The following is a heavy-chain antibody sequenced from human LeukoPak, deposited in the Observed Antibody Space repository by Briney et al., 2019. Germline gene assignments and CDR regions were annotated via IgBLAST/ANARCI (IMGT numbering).Heavy chain of an antibody. Sequence: GESLKISCKGSGYSFTSYWIGWVRQMSGKGLEWMAIIYPGDSDTRYSPSFQGQVTISADKSISTAYLQWSSLEASDTAIYYCARHPQVATPRSFDYWGQGTLVTVSS. CDR3: ARHPQVATPRSFDY. CDR1: GYSFTSYW. V-gene: IGHV5-51*01. J-gene: IGHJ4*02. D-gene: IGHD5-12*01. CDR2: IYPGDSDT.